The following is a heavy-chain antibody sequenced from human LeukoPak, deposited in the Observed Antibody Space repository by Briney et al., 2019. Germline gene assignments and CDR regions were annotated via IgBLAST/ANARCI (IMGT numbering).Heavy chain of an antibody. V-gene: IGHV3-7*04. D-gene: IGHD2-2*01. Sequence: GGSLRLSCAASGFTFSSFWMTWVRQAPGKGLEWVANIRQDGSEKYYVDSVEGRFTISRDNAKKSLFLQMNSLRVEDTAVYYCARDMRGDGFDIWGQGTMVTVSS. CDR3: ARDMRGDGFDI. CDR1: GFTFSSFW. CDR2: IRQDGSEK. J-gene: IGHJ3*02.